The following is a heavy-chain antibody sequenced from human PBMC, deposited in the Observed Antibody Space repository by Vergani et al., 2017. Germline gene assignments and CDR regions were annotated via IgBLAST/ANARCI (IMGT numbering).Heavy chain of an antibody. V-gene: IGHV3-23*01. CDR1: GFTFSSYV. CDR2: IIGSGGST. J-gene: IGHJ5*02. Sequence: EVQLLESGGGLVQPGGSLRLSCAASGFTFSSYVMSWVRQAPGKGLEWVSAIIGSGGSTYYADSVKGRFTISRDNSKNTLYMQMNSLRAEDTAVYYCAKDNTELLLWFEYWFDPWGQGTLVTVSA. D-gene: IGHD3-10*01. CDR3: AKDNTELLLWFEYWFDP.